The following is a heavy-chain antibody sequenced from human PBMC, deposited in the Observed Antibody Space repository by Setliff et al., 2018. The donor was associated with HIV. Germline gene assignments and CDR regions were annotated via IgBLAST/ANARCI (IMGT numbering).Heavy chain of an antibody. CDR1: GYSFTSYW. V-gene: IGHV5-51*01. Sequence: GESLKISCKGSGYSFTSYWIGWVRQMPGKGLEWMGIIYPGDSDTRYSPSFQGQVTLSADKSISTAYLQWSSLKASDTAMYYCARHLIPGDPRYSSSWYYWGQGTMVTVSS. J-gene: IGHJ4*03. CDR2: IYPGDSDT. CDR3: ARHLIPGDPRYSSSWYY. D-gene: IGHD6-13*01.